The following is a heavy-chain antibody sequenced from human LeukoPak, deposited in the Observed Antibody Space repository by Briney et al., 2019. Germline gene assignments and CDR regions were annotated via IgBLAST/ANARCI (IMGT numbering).Heavy chain of an antibody. D-gene: IGHD2-15*01. V-gene: IGHV3-21*01. CDR2: IRSDSSYI. Sequence: PGGSLRLSCSASGFTFSSYTVNWVRQAPGKGLEWVSCIRSDSSYIFYADSVKGRFTISRDNAKNSLYLQMNSLRAEDTALYYCARSGAPTGVFDFWGQGTLVTVPS. CDR3: ARSGAPTGVFDF. CDR1: GFTFSSYT. J-gene: IGHJ4*02.